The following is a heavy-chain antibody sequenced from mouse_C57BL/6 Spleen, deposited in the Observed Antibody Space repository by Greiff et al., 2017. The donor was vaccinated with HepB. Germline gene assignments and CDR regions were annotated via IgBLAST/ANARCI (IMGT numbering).Heavy chain of an antibody. J-gene: IGHJ3*01. CDR1: GYTFTSYW. CDR3: ARGGNYQAWFAY. Sequence: VQLQESGDELAKPGASVKLSCKASGYTFTSYWMHWVKQRPGQGLEWIGYINPSSGYTKYNQKFKDKATFTAEKSSSTAYMQLSSLTYEDSAVYYCARGGNYQAWFAYWGQGTLVTVSA. V-gene: IGHV1-7*01. D-gene: IGHD2-1*01. CDR2: INPSSGYT.